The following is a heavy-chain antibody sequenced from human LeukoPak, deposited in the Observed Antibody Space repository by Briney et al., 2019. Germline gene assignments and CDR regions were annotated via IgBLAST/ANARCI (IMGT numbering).Heavy chain of an antibody. V-gene: IGHV4-59*01. J-gene: IGHJ1*01. CDR1: GASISNYY. CDR2: IYYSGST. CDR3: AREGEDCSGGSCYTSEYFQH. D-gene: IGHD2-15*01. Sequence: SETLSLTCTVSGASISNYYWSWIRQPPGKGLEWIGYIYYSGSTNYNPSLKSRVTISVDTSKNQFSLKLSSVTAADTAVYYCAREGEDCSGGSCYTSEYFQHWGQGTLVTVSS.